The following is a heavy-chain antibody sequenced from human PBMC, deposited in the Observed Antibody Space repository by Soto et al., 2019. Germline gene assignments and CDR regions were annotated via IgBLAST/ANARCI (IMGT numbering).Heavy chain of an antibody. D-gene: IGHD2-2*01. J-gene: IGHJ6*01. Sequence: SVKGACKASGYTFTGYYMHWVRQAPGQGLEWMGWINPIFGTANYAQKFQGRVTITADESTSTAYMELSRLRSEDTAVYYCARVRVVCSNSCYARRFSGMHVAGHGTTLTVS. CDR3: ARVRVVCSNSCYARRFSGMHV. V-gene: IGHV1-69*13. CDR2: INPIFGTA. CDR1: GYTFTGYY.